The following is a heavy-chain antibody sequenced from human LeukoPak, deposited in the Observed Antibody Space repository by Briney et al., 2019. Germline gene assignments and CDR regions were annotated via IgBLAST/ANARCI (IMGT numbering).Heavy chain of an antibody. CDR3: ARGATARGFDK. D-gene: IGHD5-12*01. CDR2: ISSSSATT. Sequence: GGSLRLSCAASGFTFHLYAMHWVRLAPGKGLEWVSHISSSSATTYYADSVKGRFTISRDSAKKSLDLQMNSLQDEDTAVYYCARGATARGFDKWGQGTLVTVSS. CDR1: GFTFHLYA. J-gene: IGHJ4*02. V-gene: IGHV3-48*02.